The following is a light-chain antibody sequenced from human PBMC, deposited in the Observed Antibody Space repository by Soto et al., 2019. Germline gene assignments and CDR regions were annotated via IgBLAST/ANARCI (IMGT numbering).Light chain of an antibody. CDR1: QDIRSD. CDR2: GAS. CDR3: LQHYTYPWT. J-gene: IGKJ1*01. Sequence: DIQVTQSPSSLSASVGDRVTITCRASQDIRSDLGWYQQKPGKPPKRLIYGASTLQTGVPSRFSGSGSETEFTLTISSLQPDDFAVYYCLQHYTYPWTFGQGTKVEVK. V-gene: IGKV1-17*01.